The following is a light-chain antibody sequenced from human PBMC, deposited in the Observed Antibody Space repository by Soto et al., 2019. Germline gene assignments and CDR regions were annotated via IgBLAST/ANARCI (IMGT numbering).Light chain of an antibody. CDR2: EVS. CDR3: SSYPGSGV. J-gene: IGLJ3*02. Sequence: QSVLTQPPSASGSPGQSVTISCTGTSSDVGGYNYVSWYQQHPGKAPKLIIYEVSKRPSGVPDRFSGSKSGNTASLTVSGLQAEDEADYYCSSYPGSGVFGGGTKLTVL. V-gene: IGLV2-8*01. CDR1: SSDVGGYNY.